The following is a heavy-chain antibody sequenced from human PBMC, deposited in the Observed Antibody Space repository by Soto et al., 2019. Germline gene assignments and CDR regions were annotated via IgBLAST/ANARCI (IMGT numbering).Heavy chain of an antibody. CDR2: INAANGYT. D-gene: IGHD2-8*01. J-gene: IGHJ4*02. CDR1: GYTFTNNA. V-gene: IGHV1-3*03. CDR3: ARDLYD. Sequence: ASVKVSCKAFGYTFTNNAMHWVRQAPGQRLEWMGWINAANGYTKYSQEFQGRVTMTRDTSASTAYMEVSSLRSEDTAVYYCARDLYDWGQGTLVTVSS.